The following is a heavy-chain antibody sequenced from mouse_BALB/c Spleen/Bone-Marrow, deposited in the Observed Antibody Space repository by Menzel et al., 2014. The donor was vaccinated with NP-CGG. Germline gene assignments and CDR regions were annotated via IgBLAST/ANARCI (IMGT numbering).Heavy chain of an antibody. V-gene: IGHV5-17*02. Sequence: EVQRVESGGGLVQPGGARKLSCAASGFTFSSFGMHWGRQAPAKEPERVAYISSGSSTIYYADTVMGRFTISRDNPKNTLFLQMTSLRSEDTAMYYCARSGSSSGFFDYWGQGTTLTVSS. J-gene: IGHJ2*01. D-gene: IGHD1-1*01. CDR3: ARSGSSSGFFDY. CDR2: ISSGSSTI. CDR1: GFTFSSFG.